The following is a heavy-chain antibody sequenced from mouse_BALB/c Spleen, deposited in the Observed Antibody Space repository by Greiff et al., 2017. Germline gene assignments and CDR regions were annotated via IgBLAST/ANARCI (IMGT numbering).Heavy chain of an antibody. CDR2: IWWNDDK. V-gene: IGHV8-8*01. CDR1: GFSLSTSGMS. CDR3: ARIITTVVATYYFDY. Sequence: QVQLKESGPGILQPSQTLSLTCSFSGFSLSTSGMSVGWIRQPSGKGLEWLAHIWWNDDKYYNPALKSRLTISKDTSNNQVFLKIASVVTADTATYYCARIITTVVATYYFDYWGQGTTLTVSS. J-gene: IGHJ2*01. D-gene: IGHD1-1*01.